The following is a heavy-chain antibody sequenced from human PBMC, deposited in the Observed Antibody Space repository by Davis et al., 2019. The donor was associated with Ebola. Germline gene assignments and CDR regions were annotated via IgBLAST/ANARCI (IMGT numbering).Heavy chain of an antibody. CDR3: ARYCSSDTCNLFDF. CDR1: GGSFSGYY. CDR2: IDHSGRT. V-gene: IGHV4-34*01. D-gene: IGHD2-2*01. J-gene: IGHJ5*01. Sequence: PSETLSLTCAVYGGSFSGYYWTWIRQPPGKGLEWIGEIDHSGRTTCNSSLKSRVTISIDTSKNQFSLKVTSVTAADTAVYYCARYCSSDTCNLFDFWGQGVLVTVCS.